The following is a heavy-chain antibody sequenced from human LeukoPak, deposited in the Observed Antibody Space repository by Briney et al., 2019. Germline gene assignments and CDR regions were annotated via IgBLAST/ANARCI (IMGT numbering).Heavy chain of an antibody. J-gene: IGHJ4*02. V-gene: IGHV3-7*01. CDR1: GFTFSNYW. D-gene: IGHD3-16*01. Sequence: GGSLRLSCAASGFTFSNYWMSWVRQAPGKGLEWVANIKEDGSEIHYVDSVKGRFTISRDNAKNSLYLQMNSLGADDTAVYYCALLGGFFDFWGQGTLVTVSS. CDR3: ALLGGFFDF. CDR2: IKEDGSEI.